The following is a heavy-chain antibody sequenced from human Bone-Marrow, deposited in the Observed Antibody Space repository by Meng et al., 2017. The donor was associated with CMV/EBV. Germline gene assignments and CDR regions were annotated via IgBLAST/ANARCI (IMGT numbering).Heavy chain of an antibody. V-gene: IGHV4-34*01. CDR2: INHRGST. CDR3: ARHGGVVLMVYAILGSAFDI. CDR1: GWSFSGYD. D-gene: IGHD2-8*01. Sequence: SQTLSLTCAVYGWSFSGYDWSWIRQSPGKGLEWIGEINHRGSTNYNPSLKSRVTISVDTSKNQFPLKLSSVTAADTAVYYCARHGGVVLMVYAILGSAFDIWGQGTMVTVSS. J-gene: IGHJ3*02.